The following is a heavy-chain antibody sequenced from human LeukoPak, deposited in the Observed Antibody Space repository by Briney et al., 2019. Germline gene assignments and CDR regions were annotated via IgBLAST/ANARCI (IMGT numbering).Heavy chain of an antibody. J-gene: IGHJ4*02. CDR1: GDSVSTASNA. CDR3: ARRHDYSNYPDY. Sequence: SQTLSLTCAISGDSVSTASNAWYWIRQSPSRGLEWLGRTYYNSKWYTDYAVSVSGRTTINPDTSRNQLSLQLSFVTPEDTAVYYCARRHDYSNYPDYWGQGTLVTVSS. D-gene: IGHD4-11*01. CDR2: TYYNSKWYT. V-gene: IGHV6-1*01.